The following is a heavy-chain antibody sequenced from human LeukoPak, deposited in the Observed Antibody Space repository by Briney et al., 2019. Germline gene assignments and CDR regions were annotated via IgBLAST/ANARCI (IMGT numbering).Heavy chain of an antibody. V-gene: IGHV3-21*01. J-gene: IGHJ6*02. CDR1: GFTFSSYS. CDR3: ASLLGPRSGKDV. CDR2: ISSSSSYI. Sequence: PGGSLRLSCAASGFTFSSYSMNWVRQAPGKGLEWVSSISSSSSYIYYADSVKGRFTISRDNAKNSLYLRMNSLRAEDTAVYYCASLLGPRSGKDVWGQGTTVTVSS. D-gene: IGHD3-10*01.